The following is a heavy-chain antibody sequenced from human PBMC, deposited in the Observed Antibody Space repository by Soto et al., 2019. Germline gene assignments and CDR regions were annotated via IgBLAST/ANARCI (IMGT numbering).Heavy chain of an antibody. V-gene: IGHV3-23*01. D-gene: IGHD2-2*01. CDR3: AKEVGRYCSSTSCYLNY. CDR2: ISGSGGST. J-gene: IGHJ4*02. Sequence: EVQLLESGGGLVQPGGSLRLSCAASGFTFSSYAMSWVRQAPGKGLEWVSAISGSGGSTYYADSVKGRFTISRDNSKNTLYLQMNSLRAEDTAVYYCAKEVGRYCSSTSCYLNYWGQGTLVTVSS. CDR1: GFTFSSYA.